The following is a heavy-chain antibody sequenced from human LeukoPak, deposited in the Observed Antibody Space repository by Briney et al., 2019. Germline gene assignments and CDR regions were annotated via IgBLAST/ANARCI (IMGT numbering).Heavy chain of an antibody. J-gene: IGHJ6*03. V-gene: IGHV3-20*04. Sequence: GGSLRLSCAASGFRFVDYSMNWVRHVPGKGLEWVAGINWDGASTGYRDSMKGRFTISRDNGKNSLYLQMNSLRVEDTAVYYCARVHCSTNSCYDYYDYYMDVSGKGTTVTVSS. CDR1: GFRFVDYS. CDR3: ARVHCSTNSCYDYYDYYMDV. D-gene: IGHD2-15*01. CDR2: INWDGAST.